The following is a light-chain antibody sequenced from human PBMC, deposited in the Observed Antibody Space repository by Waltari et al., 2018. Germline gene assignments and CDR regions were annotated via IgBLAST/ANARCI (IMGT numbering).Light chain of an antibody. CDR2: DAS. CDR3: QQRSNWPFVT. V-gene: IGKV3-11*01. J-gene: IGKJ2*01. Sequence: EIVLTQSPATLSLSPGERATLSCRASQSVSSYLAWYQHKPGQAPRLLIYDASNRATGIPARFSGSWSGTDFTLTISSLEPEDFAVYYCQQRSNWPFVTFGQGTKLEIK. CDR1: QSVSSY.